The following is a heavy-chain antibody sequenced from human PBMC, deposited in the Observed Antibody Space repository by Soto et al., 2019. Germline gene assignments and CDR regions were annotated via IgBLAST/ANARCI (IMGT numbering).Heavy chain of an antibody. CDR1: GFTISTHG. CDR3: AAATTWNFHFHY. D-gene: IGHD1-7*01. V-gene: IGHV3-33*01. J-gene: IGHJ4*02. CDR2: IWYDGSNR. Sequence: QVHLVASGGGVVQPGTSLRLSCAASGFTISTHGMHWVRQAPGKGLEWVANIWYDGSNRFYADSVKGRFTISKDNSKNTLYLQMSSLRAEDTAVYYCAAATTWNFHFHYWGQGTQVTVSS.